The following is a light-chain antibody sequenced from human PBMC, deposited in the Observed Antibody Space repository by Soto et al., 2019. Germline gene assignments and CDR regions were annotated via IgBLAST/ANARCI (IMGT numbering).Light chain of an antibody. J-gene: IGLJ1*01. Sequence: QSVLTQPPSVSGAPGQRVTISCTGSSSNIGAGYDVHWYQHLPGRAPKLLIYGNSHRPSGVPDRFSGSKSVTSASLAITGLQAEDEADYYCQSYDTSLNIYVFGTGTNVTVL. CDR3: QSYDTSLNIYV. V-gene: IGLV1-40*01. CDR2: GNS. CDR1: SSNIGAGYD.